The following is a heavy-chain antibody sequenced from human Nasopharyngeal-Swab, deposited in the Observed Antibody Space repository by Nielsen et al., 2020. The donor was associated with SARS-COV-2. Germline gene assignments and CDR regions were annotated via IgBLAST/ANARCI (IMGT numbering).Heavy chain of an antibody. CDR2: IDPSDSYT. D-gene: IGHD5/OR15-5a*01. CDR3: ASTQAQDYYYGMDV. J-gene: IGHJ6*02. Sequence: VRQMPGKGLAWMGRIDPSDSYTNYSPSFQGHVTTSADKSISTAYLQWSSLKASDTAMYYCASTQAQDYYYGMDVWGQGTTVTVSS. V-gene: IGHV5-10-1*01.